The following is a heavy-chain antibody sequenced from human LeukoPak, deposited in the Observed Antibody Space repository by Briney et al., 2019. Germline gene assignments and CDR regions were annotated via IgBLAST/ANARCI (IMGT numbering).Heavy chain of an antibody. CDR2: INPNSGGT. Sequence: GASVKLSCKASGYTFTGYYMHWVRQAPGQGLEWMGWINPNSGGTNYAQKFQGRVTMTRDTSISTAYMELSRLRSEDTAVYYCARTMVRGVIFDYWGQGTLVTVSS. CDR1: GYTFTGYY. V-gene: IGHV1-2*02. D-gene: IGHD3-10*01. CDR3: ARTMVRGVIFDY. J-gene: IGHJ4*02.